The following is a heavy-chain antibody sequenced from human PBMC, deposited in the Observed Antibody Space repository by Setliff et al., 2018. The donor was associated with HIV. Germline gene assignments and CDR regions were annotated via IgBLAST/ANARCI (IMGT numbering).Heavy chain of an antibody. CDR3: AKDEPVGPIVVVPAAALGADYYYYMDV. D-gene: IGHD2-2*01. CDR2: NYSSGST. J-gene: IGHJ6*03. V-gene: IGHV4-4*07. Sequence: NYSSGSTNYNPSLKSRVTMSVDTSKNQFSLELRSVTAADTAVYYCAKDEPVGPIVVVPAAALGADYYYYMDVWGKGTTVTVSS.